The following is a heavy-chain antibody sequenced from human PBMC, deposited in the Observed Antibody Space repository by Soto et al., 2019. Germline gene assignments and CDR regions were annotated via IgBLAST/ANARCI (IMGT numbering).Heavy chain of an antibody. D-gene: IGHD3-3*02. CDR1: GGSISSSSYY. CDR2: IYYSGGT. J-gene: IGHJ4*02. CDR3: ARLSSHFWSGPSAGWLLYAPLPEEGLNFDY. V-gene: IGHV4-39*01. Sequence: SETLSLTCTVSGGSISSSSYYWGWIRQPPGKGLEWIGSIYYSGGTYYNPSLKSRVTISVDTSKNQCSLKLSSVTAADTAVYYCARLSSHFWSGPSAGWLLYAPLPEEGLNFDYWGQGTLVTVSS.